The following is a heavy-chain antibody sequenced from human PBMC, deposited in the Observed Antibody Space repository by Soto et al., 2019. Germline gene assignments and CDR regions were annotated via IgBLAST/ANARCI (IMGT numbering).Heavy chain of an antibody. J-gene: IGHJ4*02. CDR1: GFTFSTYG. CDR3: AKDRGVGGIFHY. CDR2: ISYDGSNK. V-gene: IGHV3-30*18. D-gene: IGHD3-10*01. Sequence: QVQLVESGGGVVQPGRSLRLSCAASGFTFSTYGIHWVRQAPGKGLEWVSVISYDGSNKYYADSVKGRFTISRDNSKNTVYWKMNRRGVEDRGVYSGAKDRGVGGIFHYGGQEPLSPVS.